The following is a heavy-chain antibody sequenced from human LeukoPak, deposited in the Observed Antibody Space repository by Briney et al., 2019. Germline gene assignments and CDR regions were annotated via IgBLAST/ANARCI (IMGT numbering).Heavy chain of an antibody. CDR3: ARHEGGLLVHDWFDP. Sequence: GESLKISCKGSGYSFTGYWISWVRQMPGKGLEWMGRIDPSDSYTNYSPSFQGHVTISADKSISTAYLQWSSLKASDTAMYYCARHEGGLLVHDWFDPWGQGTLVTVSS. D-gene: IGHD2-21*01. CDR2: IDPSDSYT. CDR1: GYSFTGYW. V-gene: IGHV5-10-1*01. J-gene: IGHJ5*02.